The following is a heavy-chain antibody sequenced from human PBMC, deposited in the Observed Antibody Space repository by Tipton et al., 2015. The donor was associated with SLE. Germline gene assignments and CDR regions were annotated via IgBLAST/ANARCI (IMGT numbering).Heavy chain of an antibody. J-gene: IGHJ4*02. CDR2: IYQTGST. V-gene: IGHV4-31*03. D-gene: IGHD3-16*01. CDR3: ASGGGNYYFDF. CDR1: GVSISGGGFY. Sequence: TLSLTCSVSGVSISGGGFYWTWIRQRPGQDLQWIGYIYQTGSTYYNPSLKSRLSMSLDPSNNQFSLKLSSVTAADTAVYYCASGGGNYYFDFWGQGILVTVSS.